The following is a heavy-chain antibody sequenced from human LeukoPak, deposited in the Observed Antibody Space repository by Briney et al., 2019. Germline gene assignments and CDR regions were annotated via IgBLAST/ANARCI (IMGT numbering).Heavy chain of an antibody. J-gene: IGHJ4*02. CDR2: IIPIFGTA. V-gene: IGHV1-69*13. D-gene: IGHD1-26*01. CDR1: GGTFSSYA. Sequence: SVKVSCKASGGTFSSYAISWVRQAPGQGLEWMGGIIPIFGTANYAQKFQGRVTITADESTSTAYMELSSLRSEDTAVYYCAAPTPGGYIVGAIGAFDYWGQGTLVTVSS. CDR3: AAPTPGGYIVGAIGAFDY.